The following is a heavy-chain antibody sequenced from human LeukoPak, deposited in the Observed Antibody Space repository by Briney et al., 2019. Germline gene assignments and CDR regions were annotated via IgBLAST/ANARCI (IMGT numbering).Heavy chain of an antibody. J-gene: IGHJ4*02. CDR1: GFTFSDYY. V-gene: IGHV3-11*01. CDR2: ISSSGSTI. CDR3: ATRSSTGNTKFDS. Sequence: GGSLRLSCAASGFTFSDYYMSWIRQAPGKGLEWVSYISSSGSTIYYADSVKGLFTISRDNSKNTLYLQMNGLRAEDTAVYYCATRSSTGNTKFDSWGQGTLVTVSS. D-gene: IGHD1-1*01.